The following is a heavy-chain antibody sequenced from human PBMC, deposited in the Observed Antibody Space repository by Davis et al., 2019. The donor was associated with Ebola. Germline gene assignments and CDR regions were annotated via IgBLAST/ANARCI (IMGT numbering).Heavy chain of an antibody. CDR3: TSTPTKAAVDY. V-gene: IGHV3-9*01. CDR1: GFTFDDYA. CDR2: ISWNSGSI. D-gene: IGHD5-12*01. J-gene: IGHJ4*02. Sequence: GGSLRLSCAASGFTFDDYAMHWVRQAPGKGLEWVSGISWNSGSIGYADSVKGRFTISRDDSKNTAYLQMNSLKTEDTAVYYCTSTPTKAAVDYWGQGTLVTVSS.